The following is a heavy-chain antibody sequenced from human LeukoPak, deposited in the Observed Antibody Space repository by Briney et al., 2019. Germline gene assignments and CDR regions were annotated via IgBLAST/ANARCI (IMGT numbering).Heavy chain of an antibody. CDR2: IYYSGST. CDR3: ARDTAMAPGWFDP. V-gene: IGHV4-59*12. D-gene: IGHD5-18*01. CDR1: GGSISSYY. Sequence: SETLSLTCTVSGGSISSYYWSWIRQPPGKGLEWIGYIYYSGSTNYNPSLKSRVTMSLDTSKNQFSLKLSSVTAADTAVYYCARDTAMAPGWFDPWGQGTLVIVSS. J-gene: IGHJ5*02.